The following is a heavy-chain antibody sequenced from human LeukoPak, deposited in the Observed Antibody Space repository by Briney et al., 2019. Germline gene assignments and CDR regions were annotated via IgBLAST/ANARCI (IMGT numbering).Heavy chain of an antibody. Sequence: GESLKISCKGPGYSFTSYWIGWLRQRPGKGLEWMGIIYPGDSDTRYSPSFQGQVTISADKSISTAYLQWSSLKASDTAMYYCARTPQYSISWYGDNWFDPWGQGTLVTVSS. CDR1: GYSFTSYW. J-gene: IGHJ5*02. D-gene: IGHD6-13*01. CDR2: IYPGDSDT. CDR3: ARTPQYSISWYGDNWFDP. V-gene: IGHV5-51*01.